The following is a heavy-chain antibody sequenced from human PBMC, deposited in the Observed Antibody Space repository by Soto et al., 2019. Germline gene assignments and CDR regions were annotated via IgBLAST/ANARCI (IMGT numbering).Heavy chain of an antibody. D-gene: IGHD4-17*01. V-gene: IGHV3-48*01. CDR2: ISSSGSTI. CDR3: ARELYGDYVVND. J-gene: IGHJ4*02. CDR1: GFTFSSHS. Sequence: EVQLVESGGGLVQPGGSLSLSCAASGFTFSSHSMNWVRQAPGKGLEWVSYISSSGSTIFYADSVKGRFTISRDSAKNSVFVQMNNLRAEDTAVYYCARELYGDYVVNDWGQGTLVTVSS.